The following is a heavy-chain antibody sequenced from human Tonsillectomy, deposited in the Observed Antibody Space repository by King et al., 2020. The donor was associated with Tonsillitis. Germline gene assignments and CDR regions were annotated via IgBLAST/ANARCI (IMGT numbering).Heavy chain of an antibody. CDR2: IGNSGTYT. CDR3: ARDISNYGFDY. CDR1: GFTFSDYY. Sequence: VQLVESGGGLVKPGGSLRLSCAASGFTFSDYYMSWIRQAPGKGLEWDSHIGNSGTYTNYADSVKGRFTISRDNAKNSVSLQMNSLRAEDTAVYYCARDISNYGFDYWGQGTLVTVSS. V-gene: IGHV3-11*05. D-gene: IGHD4-17*01. J-gene: IGHJ4*02.